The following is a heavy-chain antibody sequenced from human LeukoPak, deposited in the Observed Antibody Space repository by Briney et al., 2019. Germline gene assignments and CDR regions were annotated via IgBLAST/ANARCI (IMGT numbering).Heavy chain of an antibody. Sequence: GGSLRLSCAASGFTVSSNYMSWVRQAPGKGLEWVSVIYSGGSTYYADSVKGRFTISRHNSQNTLYLQMNSLKSEDTAVYYCATGEAYNWNDPSMFDPWGQGTLVTVSS. V-gene: IGHV3-53*04. CDR2: IYSGGST. D-gene: IGHD1-1*01. CDR1: GFTVSSNY. J-gene: IGHJ5*02. CDR3: ATGEAYNWNDPSMFDP.